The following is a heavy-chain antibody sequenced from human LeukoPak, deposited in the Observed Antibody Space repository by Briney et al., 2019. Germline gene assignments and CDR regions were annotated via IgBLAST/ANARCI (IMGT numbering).Heavy chain of an antibody. Sequence: PGGSLRLSCAASGFTFSSYWMSWVRQAPGKGLEWVANIKQDGSEKYYVDSVKGRFTISRDNAKNSLYLQMNSLRAEDTAVYYCASDSIAAAGSFDYWGQGTLVTVSS. D-gene: IGHD6-13*01. J-gene: IGHJ4*02. CDR3: ASDSIAAAGSFDY. CDR2: IKQDGSEK. V-gene: IGHV3-7*01. CDR1: GFTFSSYW.